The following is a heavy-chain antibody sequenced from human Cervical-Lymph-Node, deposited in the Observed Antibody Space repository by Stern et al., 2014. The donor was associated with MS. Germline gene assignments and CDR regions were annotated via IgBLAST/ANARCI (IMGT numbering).Heavy chain of an antibody. V-gene: IGHV5-51*03. J-gene: IGHJ1*01. CDR1: GYSFISDW. CDR2: IYPGDSDT. D-gene: IGHD6-6*01. CDR3: VRGGSGQLVGPFQH. Sequence: VQLVQSGAEVKTLGDSLKISCKASGYSFISDWIGWVRQVPGKGLEWMGNIYPGDSDTRYSPSFQGLVTISADKSITTAYLQWNSLKASDTALYYCVRGGSGQLVGPFQHWGQGTLLSVTS.